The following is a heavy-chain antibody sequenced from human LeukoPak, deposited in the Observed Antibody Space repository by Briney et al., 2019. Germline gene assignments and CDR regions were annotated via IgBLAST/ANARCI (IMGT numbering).Heavy chain of an antibody. V-gene: IGHV4-39*01. CDR3: ARTTMVRLIDY. Sequence: PSETLSLTCTVSGGSISSSSYYWGWIRQPPGKGLEWIGSIYYSGSTYYNPSLKSRVTISVDTSKNQFSLKLSSVTAADMAVYYCARTTMVRLIDYWGQGTLVTVSS. D-gene: IGHD3-10*01. J-gene: IGHJ4*02. CDR1: GGSISSSSYY. CDR2: IYYSGST.